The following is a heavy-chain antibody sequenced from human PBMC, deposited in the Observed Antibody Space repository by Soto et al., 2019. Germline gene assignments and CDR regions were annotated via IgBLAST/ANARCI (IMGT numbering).Heavy chain of an antibody. CDR2: INHSGST. CDR1: GGSFSGYY. Sequence: PSGTLSLTCAVYGGSFSGYYWSWIRQPPGKGLEWIGEINHSGSTNYNPSLKSRVTISVDTSKNQFSLKLSSVTAADTAMYYCARGITDTAMATEIDYWGQGTLVTVSS. D-gene: IGHD5-18*01. J-gene: IGHJ4*02. V-gene: IGHV4-34*01. CDR3: ARGITDTAMATEIDY.